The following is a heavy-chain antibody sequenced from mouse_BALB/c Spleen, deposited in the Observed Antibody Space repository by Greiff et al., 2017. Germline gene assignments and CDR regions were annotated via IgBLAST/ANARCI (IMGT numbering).Heavy chain of an antibody. J-gene: IGHJ2*01. D-gene: IGHD2-14*01. CDR3: ARHYRYDVDYFDY. Sequence: DVHLVESGGGLVQPGGSRKLSCAASGFTFSSFGMHWVRQAPEKGLEWVAYISSGSSTIYYADTVKGRFTISRDNPKNTLFLQMTSLRSEDTAMYYCARHYRYDVDYFDYWGQGTTLTVSS. CDR2: ISSGSSTI. CDR1: GFTFSSFG. V-gene: IGHV5-17*02.